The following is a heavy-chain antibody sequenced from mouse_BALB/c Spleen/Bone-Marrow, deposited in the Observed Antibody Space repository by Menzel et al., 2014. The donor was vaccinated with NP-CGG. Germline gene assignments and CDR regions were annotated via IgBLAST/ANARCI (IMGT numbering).Heavy chain of an antibody. CDR2: IFPGTGTT. CDR3: AGHYYGSSDAMDY. V-gene: IGHV1S132*01. CDR1: GYTFTNYW. D-gene: IGHD1-1*01. J-gene: IGHJ4*01. Sequence: QVQLQQSGAELVKPGASVKLSCKTSGYTFTNYWIQWVKQRPGQGLGWVGEIFPGTGTTYYNEKFKGKATLTIDTSSSTAYMQLSSLTSEDSAVYFCAGHYYGSSDAMDYWGQGTSVTVSS.